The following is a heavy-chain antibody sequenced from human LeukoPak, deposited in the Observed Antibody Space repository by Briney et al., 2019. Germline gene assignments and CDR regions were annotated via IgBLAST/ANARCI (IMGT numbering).Heavy chain of an antibody. V-gene: IGHV4-39*07. J-gene: IGHJ4*02. D-gene: IGHD1-26*01. CDR1: GGSISSSSYY. Sequence: SETLSLTCIVSGGSISSSSYYWSWIRQPPGKGLEWIGEINHSGSTNYNPSLKSRVTISVDTSKNQFSLKLSSVTAADTAVYYCARGLGANPPGGYWGQGTLVTVSS. CDR3: ARGLGANPPGGY. CDR2: INHSGST.